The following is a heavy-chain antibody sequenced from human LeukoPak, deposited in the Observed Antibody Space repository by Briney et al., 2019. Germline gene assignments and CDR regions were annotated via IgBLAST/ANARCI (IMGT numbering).Heavy chain of an antibody. D-gene: IGHD3-3*01. J-gene: IGHJ5*02. V-gene: IGHV3-48*02. Sequence: GGSLRLSCAASGFTVSSNYMSWVRQAPGKGLEWVSYISSSSSTIYYADSVKGRFTISRDNAKNSLYLQMNSLRDEDTAVYYCAREVEWSPNWFDPWGQGTLVTVSS. CDR1: GFTVSSNY. CDR2: ISSSSSTI. CDR3: AREVEWSPNWFDP.